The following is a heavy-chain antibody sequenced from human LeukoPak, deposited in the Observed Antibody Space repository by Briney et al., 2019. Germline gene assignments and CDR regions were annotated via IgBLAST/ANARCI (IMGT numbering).Heavy chain of an antibody. Sequence: SETLSLTCTVSGGSISSYYWSWIRQPPGKGLEWIGYIYYSGSTNYNPSLKSRVTISVDTSKNQFSLKLSSVTAADTAVYYCARGGGSYEYYFDYWGQGTLVTVSS. J-gene: IGHJ4*02. CDR1: GGSISSYY. CDR2: IYYSGST. CDR3: ARGGGSYEYYFDY. V-gene: IGHV4-59*01. D-gene: IGHD1-26*01.